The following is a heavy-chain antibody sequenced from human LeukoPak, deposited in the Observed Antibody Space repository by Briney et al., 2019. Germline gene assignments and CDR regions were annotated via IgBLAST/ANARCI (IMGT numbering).Heavy chain of an antibody. CDR1: GFTFSSYA. CDR2: ISGSGGST. J-gene: IGHJ6*03. V-gene: IGHV3-23*01. CDR3: AKDSDYYYYMGV. Sequence: PGGSLRLSCAASGFTFSSYAMTWVRQAPGKGLEWVSTISGSGGSTYYADSVKGRFTISRDNSKNTLSLQVNSLRAEDTAVYYCAKDSDYYYYMGVWGKGTTVTVSS.